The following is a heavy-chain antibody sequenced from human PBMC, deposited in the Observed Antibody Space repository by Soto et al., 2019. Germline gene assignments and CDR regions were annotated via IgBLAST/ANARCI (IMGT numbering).Heavy chain of an antibody. D-gene: IGHD6-13*01. CDR2: INAGNGNT. CDR1: GNTVPNYA. CDR3: ASNQQLVYYFDY. V-gene: IGHV1-3*01. Sequence: ASVKVSCKASGNTVPNYAIHWVRQAPGQRLEWMGWINAGNGNTKYSQKFQGRVTITRDTSASTAYMELSSLRSEDTAVYYCASNQQLVYYFDYWGQGTLVTVSS. J-gene: IGHJ4*02.